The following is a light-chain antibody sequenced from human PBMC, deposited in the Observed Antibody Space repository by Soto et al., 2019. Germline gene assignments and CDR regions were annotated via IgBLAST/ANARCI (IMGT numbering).Light chain of an antibody. CDR1: QGISNY. CDR3: QKYNSAPWT. V-gene: IGKV1-27*01. CDR2: AAS. J-gene: IGKJ1*01. Sequence: DIQMTQSPSSLSASVGDRVTITCRASQGISNYLAWYQQKPGKVPKLLIYAASTLQSGVPSRFSGSGSGTDFSLTISSLQPEDVASYYCQKYNSAPWTFGQGIKVEIK.